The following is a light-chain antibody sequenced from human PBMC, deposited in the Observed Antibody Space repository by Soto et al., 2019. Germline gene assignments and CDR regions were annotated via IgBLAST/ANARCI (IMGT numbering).Light chain of an antibody. CDR2: YDN. CDR1: NIGSKS. CDR3: QVWDSSSDHVV. J-gene: IGLJ2*01. Sequence: SYELTQPPSVSVAPGKTARITCGGNNIGSKSVHWYQQKPGQAPVLVIYYDNDRPSGIPERFSGSNSGNTATLTISRVEVGDEADYYCQVWDSSSDHVVFGGGTKLTVL. V-gene: IGLV3-21*04.